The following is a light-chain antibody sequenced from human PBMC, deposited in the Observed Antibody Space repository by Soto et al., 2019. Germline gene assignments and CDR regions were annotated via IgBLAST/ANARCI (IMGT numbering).Light chain of an antibody. CDR2: DAS. V-gene: IGKV3-11*01. Sequence: VLPQSPATLSLSPGVIATLSCRASQSVGSYLAWNQQKPGQAPRLVIYDASRRSTGIPARFSGSGSGTDFTLTISSLEPEDFAFYYGQQRSTWPTFGQGTRLEV. CDR1: QSVGSY. CDR3: QQRSTWPT. J-gene: IGKJ5*01.